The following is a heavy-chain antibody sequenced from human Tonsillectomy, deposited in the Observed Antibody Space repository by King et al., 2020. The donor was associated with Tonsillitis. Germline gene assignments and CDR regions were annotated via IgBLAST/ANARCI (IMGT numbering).Heavy chain of an antibody. V-gene: IGHV2-70*20. CDR3: ARTPSRLFMGSGAYAFDY. CDR2: IDYDDYK. J-gene: IGHJ4*02. D-gene: IGHD3-10*01. Sequence: VTLKESGPALVKPTQTLTLTCTFSGFSLTTNGKCISWVRQPPGKALEWLALIDYDDYKYYSTSLKTRLAISKGTSSNQVVLRMTNMDPADTATYYCARTPSRLFMGSGAYAFDYWGQGTLVTVSS. CDR1: GFSLTTNGKC.